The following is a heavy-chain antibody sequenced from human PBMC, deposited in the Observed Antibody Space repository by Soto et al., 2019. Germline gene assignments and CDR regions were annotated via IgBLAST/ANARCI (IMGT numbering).Heavy chain of an antibody. CDR3: ARSPRNYYALGSYSYFRH. D-gene: IGHD3-10*01. CDR1: GYTFTSYD. Sequence: ASVKVSCKASGYTFTSYDISWVRQATGQGLEWMGWMNPNNGNTDYAPKFQGRVTMTMNTSIGTAYMELSSLRSEDTAVYYCARSPRNYYALGSYSYFRHWGQGTLVTAPQ. CDR2: MNPNNGNT. J-gene: IGHJ1*01. V-gene: IGHV1-8*01.